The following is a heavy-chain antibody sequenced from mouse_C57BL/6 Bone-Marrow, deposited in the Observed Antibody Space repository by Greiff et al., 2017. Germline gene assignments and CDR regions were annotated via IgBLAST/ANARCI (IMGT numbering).Heavy chain of an antibody. CDR3: ALKGRFAY. V-gene: IGHV1-53*01. CDR2: INPSNGGT. Sequence: QVQLQQSGTELVKPGTSVKLSCKASGYTFTSYWMHWVKQRPGQGLEWIGNINPSNGGTNYTEKFKSKATLTVDKSASTAYMQLSSLTAEDAAVYYCALKGRFAYWGQGTLVTVSA. J-gene: IGHJ3*01. CDR1: GYTFTSYW.